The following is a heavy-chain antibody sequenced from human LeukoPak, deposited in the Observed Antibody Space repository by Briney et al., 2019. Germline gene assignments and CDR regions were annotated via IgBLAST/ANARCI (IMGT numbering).Heavy chain of an antibody. CDR2: IYYSGST. Sequence: SETLSLTCAVYGGSFSGYYWSWIRQPPGKGLEWIGSIYYSGSTYYNPSLKSRVTISVDTSKNQFSLKLSSVTAADTAVYYCAREVVAATAFDYWGQGTLVTVSS. CDR3: AREVVAATAFDY. V-gene: IGHV4-34*01. D-gene: IGHD2-15*01. CDR1: GGSFSGYY. J-gene: IGHJ4*02.